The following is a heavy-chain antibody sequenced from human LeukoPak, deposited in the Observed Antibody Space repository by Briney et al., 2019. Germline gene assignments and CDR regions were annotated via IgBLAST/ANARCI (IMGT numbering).Heavy chain of an antibody. Sequence: GASVKVSCKASGGTFSSYAISWVRQAPGQGLEWMGGIIPIFGTANYAQKFQGRVTITADKSTSTAYMELSSLRAEDTAVYYCARYLNYDFWSGYYTGIEGYWGQGTLVTVSS. V-gene: IGHV1-69*06. D-gene: IGHD3-3*01. J-gene: IGHJ4*02. CDR1: GGTFSSYA. CDR2: IIPIFGTA. CDR3: ARYLNYDFWSGYYTGIEGY.